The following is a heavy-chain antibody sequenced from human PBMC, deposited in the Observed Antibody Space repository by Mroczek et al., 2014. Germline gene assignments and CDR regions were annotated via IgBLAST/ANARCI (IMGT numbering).Heavy chain of an antibody. D-gene: IGHD3-10*01. J-gene: IGHJ2*01. CDR2: IYYSGST. V-gene: IGHV4-31*03. Sequence: QVQLVESGPGLVKPSQTLSLTCTVSGGSISSGGYYWSWIRQHPGKGLEWIGYIYYSGSTYYNPSLKSRVTISVDTSKNQFSLKLSSVTAADTAVYYCARGGYYGNARSDWYFDLWGRGTLVTVSS. CDR1: GGSISSGGYY. CDR3: ARGGYYGNARSDWYFDL.